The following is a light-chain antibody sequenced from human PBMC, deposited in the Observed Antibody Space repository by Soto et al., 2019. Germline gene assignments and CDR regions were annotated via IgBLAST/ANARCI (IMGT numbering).Light chain of an antibody. Sequence: EIVLTQSPGTLSLSPGERATLSCRASQSLTSSYLGWYQQKPGQAPRLLIYGASIRAPGIPDRFNGSGSGTDFTLTISRLEADDVAVYHCHQYGSSVRAFGQGTKVDIK. CDR1: QSLTSSY. J-gene: IGKJ1*01. V-gene: IGKV3-20*01. CDR3: HQYGSSVRA. CDR2: GAS.